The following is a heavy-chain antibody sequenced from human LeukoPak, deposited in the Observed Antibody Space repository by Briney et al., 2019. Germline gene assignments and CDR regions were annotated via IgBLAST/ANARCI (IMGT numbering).Heavy chain of an antibody. CDR1: GGSISSYY. CDR3: ARAYYDSSGYYRLDYYYYGMDV. D-gene: IGHD3-22*01. CDR2: IYYSGST. J-gene: IGHJ6*02. Sequence: SETLSLTCTVSGGSISSYYWSWIRQPPGKGLEWIGYIYYSGSTNYNPSLKSRVTISVDTSKNQFSLKLSSVTAADTAVYYCARAYYDSSGYYRLDYYYYGMDVWGQGTTVTVSS. V-gene: IGHV4-59*01.